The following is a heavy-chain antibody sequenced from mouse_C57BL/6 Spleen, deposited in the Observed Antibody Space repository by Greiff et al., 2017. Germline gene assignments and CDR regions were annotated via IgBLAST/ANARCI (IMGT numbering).Heavy chain of an antibody. V-gene: IGHV1-62-2*01. Sequence: LVESGAELVKPGASVKLSCKASGYTFTEYTIHWVKQRSGQGLEWIGWFYPGSGSRKYNEKFKDQATLTADKSSSTVYMELSRLTSEDSAVYFCAKRYYGAMDYWGQGTSVTVSS. D-gene: IGHD1-1*01. CDR2: FYPGSGSR. CDR3: AKRYYGAMDY. J-gene: IGHJ4*01. CDR1: GYTFTEYT.